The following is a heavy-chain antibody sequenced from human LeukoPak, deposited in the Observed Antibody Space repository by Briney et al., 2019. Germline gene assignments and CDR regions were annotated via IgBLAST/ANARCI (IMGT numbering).Heavy chain of an antibody. CDR2: IRYDGGNK. Sequence: GGSLRLSCAASGITFSVYDMHWVRQALGKGLERVAFIRYDGGNKFYADSVKGRFTISRGNSKNTLYLQMNSLRAEDTAVYYCAKFPYSSGWATDYWGQGSLVTVSS. V-gene: IGHV3-30*02. D-gene: IGHD6-19*01. J-gene: IGHJ4*02. CDR1: GITFSVYD. CDR3: AKFPYSSGWATDY.